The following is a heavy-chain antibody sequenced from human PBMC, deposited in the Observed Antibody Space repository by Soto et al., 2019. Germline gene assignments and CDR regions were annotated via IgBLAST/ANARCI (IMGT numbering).Heavy chain of an antibody. CDR1: GFNLSSNS. V-gene: IGHV3-48*01. CDR3: ASGTFFGEFLH. CDR2: ISSSGGTI. Sequence: TGGSLWLSRATSGFNLSSNSINWGPPAPGKGLEWISCISSSGGTIKYAGSVEGRSTLSRDNAKNSLSLQINSLGAEDTAVYYCASGTFFGEFLHWGQGTLVTVSS. D-gene: IGHD3-10*01. J-gene: IGHJ4*02.